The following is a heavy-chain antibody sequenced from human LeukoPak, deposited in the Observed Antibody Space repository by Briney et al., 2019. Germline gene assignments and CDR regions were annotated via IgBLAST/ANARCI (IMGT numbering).Heavy chain of an antibody. CDR1: GFTFSSYA. V-gene: IGHV3-30-3*01. Sequence: GGSLRLSCAASGFTFSSYAMHWVRQAPGKGLEWVAVISYDGSNKYYADSVKGRFTISRDNSKNTLYLQMNSLRAEDTAVYYCARVPTPYDSSGYYIGAFDIWGQGTMVTVSS. CDR3: ARVPTPYDSSGYYIGAFDI. J-gene: IGHJ3*02. D-gene: IGHD3-22*01. CDR2: ISYDGSNK.